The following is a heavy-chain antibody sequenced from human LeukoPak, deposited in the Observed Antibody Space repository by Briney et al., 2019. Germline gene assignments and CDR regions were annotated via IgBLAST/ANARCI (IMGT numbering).Heavy chain of an antibody. CDR3: AKDDTITMVQGVIISRNASSFDY. V-gene: IGHV3-23*01. Sequence: GGSLRLSCAASGFTFSSYAMSWVRQAPGKGLEWVSAISGSGGSTYYADSVKGRFTISRDNSKNTLYLQMNSLRAEDTAVYYCAKDDTITMVQGVIISRNASSFDYWGQGTLVTVSS. CDR2: ISGSGGST. CDR1: GFTFSSYA. J-gene: IGHJ4*02. D-gene: IGHD3-10*01.